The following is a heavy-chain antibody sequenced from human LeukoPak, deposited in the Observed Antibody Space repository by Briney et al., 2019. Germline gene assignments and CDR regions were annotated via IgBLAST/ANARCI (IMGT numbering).Heavy chain of an antibody. CDR2: IIPIFGTA. Sequence: GASVKVSCKASGYTFTSYGISWVRQAPGQGLEWMGGIIPIFGTANYAQKFQGRVTITADESTSTAYMELSRLRSDDTAVYYCAREWSSSNNWFDPWGQGTLVTVSS. CDR3: AREWSSSNNWFDP. J-gene: IGHJ5*02. CDR1: GYTFTSYG. D-gene: IGHD6-6*01. V-gene: IGHV1-69*13.